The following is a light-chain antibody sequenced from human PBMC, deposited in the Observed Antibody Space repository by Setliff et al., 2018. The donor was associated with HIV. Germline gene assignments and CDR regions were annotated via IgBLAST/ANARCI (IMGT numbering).Light chain of an antibody. J-gene: IGLJ1*01. V-gene: IGLV2-23*02. CDR2: DVT. CDR1: SSDIGGYNS. CDR3: CSYVTGSTYV. Sequence: AMTQPASVSGSPGQSITIPCTGNSSDIGGYNSVSWYQRHPDKAPKLMIYDVTKRPSGVSNRFSGSKSGNTASLTISGLQAEDEADYYCCSYVTGSTYVFGTGTKVTVL.